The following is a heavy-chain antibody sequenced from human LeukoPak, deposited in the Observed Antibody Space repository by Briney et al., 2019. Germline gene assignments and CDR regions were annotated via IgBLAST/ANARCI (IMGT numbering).Heavy chain of an antibody. D-gene: IGHD6-19*01. Sequence: GASVKVSCKASGYTFTGYYMHWVRQAPGQGLEWMGWISAYNGNTNYAQKLQGRVTLTTDTSTSTAYMELRSLTSDDTAVYYCARGGGWYHIDYWGQGTLVTVSS. CDR1: GYTFTGYY. J-gene: IGHJ4*02. CDR2: ISAYNGNT. CDR3: ARGGGWYHIDY. V-gene: IGHV1-18*04.